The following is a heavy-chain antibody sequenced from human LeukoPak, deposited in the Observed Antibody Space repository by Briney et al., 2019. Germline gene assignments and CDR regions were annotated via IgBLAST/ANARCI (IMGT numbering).Heavy chain of an antibody. CDR2: IYHSGST. D-gene: IGHD3-22*01. CDR1: GGSISSGGYY. Sequence: PSETLSLTCTVSGGSISSGGYYWSWIRQPPGKGLEWIGYIYHSGSTYYNPSLKSRVTISVDRPKNQFSLKLSSVTAADTAVYYCARYYYDSSGYPYYFDYWGQGTLVTVSS. J-gene: IGHJ4*02. V-gene: IGHV4-30-2*02. CDR3: ARYYYDSSGYPYYFDY.